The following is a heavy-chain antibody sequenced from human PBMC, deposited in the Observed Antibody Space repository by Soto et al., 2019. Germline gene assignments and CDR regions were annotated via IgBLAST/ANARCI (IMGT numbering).Heavy chain of an antibody. V-gene: IGHV3-53*01. D-gene: IGHD6-19*01. CDR3: ARDRVAGYGMDV. J-gene: IGHJ6*02. CDR2: INSGGST. CDR1: GFTVSSNY. Sequence: EVQLVESGGGLIQPGGSLRLSCAASGFTVSSNYMSWVRQAPGKGLEWVSVINSGGSTYYADSVKGRFTISRDNSKNSLYLQMNSLRAEDTAVYYCARDRVAGYGMDVWGQGTTVTVSS.